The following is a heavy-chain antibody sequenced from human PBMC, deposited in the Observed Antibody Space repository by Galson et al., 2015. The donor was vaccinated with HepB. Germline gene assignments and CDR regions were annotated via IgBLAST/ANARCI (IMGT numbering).Heavy chain of an antibody. D-gene: IGHD6-13*01. J-gene: IGHJ4*02. Sequence: QSGAEVKKPGESLRISCKASGYTFTSYGISWVRQAPGQGLEWMGWISAYNGNTNYAQKLQGRVTMTTDTSTSTAYMELRSLRSDDTAVYYCARGLSKPYYPGLAAARLDFDYWGQGTLVTVSS. CDR1: GYTFTSYG. CDR3: ARGLSKPYYPGLAAARLDFDY. V-gene: IGHV1-18*04. CDR2: ISAYNGNT.